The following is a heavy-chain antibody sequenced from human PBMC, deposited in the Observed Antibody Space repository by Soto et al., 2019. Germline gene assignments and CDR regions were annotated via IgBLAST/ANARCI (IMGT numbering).Heavy chain of an antibody. Sequence: GGSLRLSCAASGFTFSSYAMSWVRQAPGKGLEWVSAISGSGGSTYYADSVKGRFTISRDNSKNTLYLQMNSLRAEDTAVYYCANGHNTFGGVIAVLLFGFDYWGQGTLVTVSS. CDR1: GFTFSSYA. CDR3: ANGHNTFGGVIAVLLFGFDY. D-gene: IGHD3-16*02. J-gene: IGHJ4*02. V-gene: IGHV3-23*01. CDR2: ISGSGGST.